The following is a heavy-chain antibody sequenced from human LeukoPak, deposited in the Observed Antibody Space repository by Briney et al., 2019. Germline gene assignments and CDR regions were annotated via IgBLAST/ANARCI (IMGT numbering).Heavy chain of an antibody. J-gene: IGHJ4*02. CDR1: GFTFDDYG. V-gene: IGHV3-20*04. D-gene: IGHD2-21*01. CDR3: ATALELWSLYYFDY. CDR2: INWNGAST. Sequence: PGGSLWLSCAASGFTFDDYGISWVRQAPGRGVEWFSGINWNGASTGYADSVKGRFTISRDNAKNSLYLQMNSLRAEDTALYYCATALELWSLYYFDYWGQGTLVTVSS.